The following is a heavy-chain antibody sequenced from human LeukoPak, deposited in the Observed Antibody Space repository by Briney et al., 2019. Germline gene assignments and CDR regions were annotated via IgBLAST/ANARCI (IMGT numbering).Heavy chain of an antibody. V-gene: IGHV1-8*01. CDR1: GYSFSIYD. J-gene: IGHJ4*02. CDR3: ARAPRDCSGGICYLGFDY. D-gene: IGHD2-15*01. Sequence: GAPVSVSCTASGYSFSIYDINWVRQAPGQGLEWMGWVSPKSGETRYAQKFQGRVTMTRDTSLRTAYMELTSLTSEDTAVYYCARAPRDCSGGICYLGFDYWGQGTLVTVSS. CDR2: VSPKSGET.